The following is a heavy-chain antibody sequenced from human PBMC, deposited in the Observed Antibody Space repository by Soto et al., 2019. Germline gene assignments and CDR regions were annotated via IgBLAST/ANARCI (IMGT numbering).Heavy chain of an antibody. CDR3: ARDLDEGSGWSVYYFDY. V-gene: IGHV3-30-3*01. CDR1: GFTFSSYA. J-gene: IGHJ4*02. Sequence: QVQLVESGGGVVQPGRSLRLSCAASGFTFSSYAMHWVRQAPGKGLEWVAVISHDGSKKYYADSVKGRFTISRDNSKNKXYLQMNSLGAEDTAVYYCARDLDEGSGWSVYYFDYWGQGTLVTVSS. CDR2: ISHDGSKK. D-gene: IGHD6-19*01.